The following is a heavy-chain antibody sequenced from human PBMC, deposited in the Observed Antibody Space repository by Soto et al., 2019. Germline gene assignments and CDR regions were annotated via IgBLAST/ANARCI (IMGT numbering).Heavy chain of an antibody. J-gene: IGHJ4*02. CDR1: GFTFSSYG. V-gene: IGHV3-30*18. D-gene: IGHD3-10*01. Sequence: GGSLRLSCAASGFTFSSYGMHWVRQAPGKGLEWVAVISYDGSNKYYADSVKGRFTISRDNSKNTLYLQMNSLRAEDTAVYYCAKCFPFFGFVCPFDYWGQGTLVTVS. CDR3: AKCFPFFGFVCPFDY. CDR2: ISYDGSNK.